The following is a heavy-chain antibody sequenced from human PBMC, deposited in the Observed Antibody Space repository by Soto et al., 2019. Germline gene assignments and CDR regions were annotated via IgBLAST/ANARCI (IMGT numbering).Heavy chain of an antibody. CDR3: ARWGCSGSNCNLNQRSFDL. Sequence: QVQLVESGGGVVQPGRSLRLSCAASGFIFNEYGMHWVRQAPGKGLEWVAVIWYDGSNKYYADSVKGRFTFSRDNSKNTMSLQMNCLRAEDTAVYYCARWGCSGSNCNLNQRSFDLWGQGTLVTVSS. CDR2: IWYDGSNK. CDR1: GFIFNEYG. V-gene: IGHV3-33*03. D-gene: IGHD2-15*01. J-gene: IGHJ4*02.